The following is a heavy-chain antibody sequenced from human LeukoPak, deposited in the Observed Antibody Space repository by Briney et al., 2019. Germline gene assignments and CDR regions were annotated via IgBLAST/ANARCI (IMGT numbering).Heavy chain of an antibody. Sequence: SEILSLTCTVSGYSISSGNYWGWIRQPPGKGLEWIGSIYDSGSTYYNPSLKSRVTIAVYTSKNQFSLKLRSVTAADTAVYYCARGFRGWARNFDYWGQGTLVTVSS. J-gene: IGHJ4*02. CDR2: IYDSGST. D-gene: IGHD6-19*01. CDR3: ARGFRGWARNFDY. CDR1: GYSISSGNY. V-gene: IGHV4-38-2*02.